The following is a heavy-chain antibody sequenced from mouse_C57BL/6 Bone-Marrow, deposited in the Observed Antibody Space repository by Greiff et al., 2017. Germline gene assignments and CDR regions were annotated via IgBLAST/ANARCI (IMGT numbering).Heavy chain of an antibody. Sequence: QVQLQQSGAELAKPGASVKLSCKASGYTFTSYWMHWVKQRPGQGLEWIGYINTSSGYTKYNQKFKDTSTLTAAKSTSTAYMQLSSLTYEDSAVYYCAREGLGDDGREYFDVWGTGTTVTVSS. V-gene: IGHV1-7*01. CDR2: INTSSGYT. J-gene: IGHJ1*03. CDR1: GYTFTSYW. D-gene: IGHD2-2*01. CDR3: AREGLGDDGREYFDV.